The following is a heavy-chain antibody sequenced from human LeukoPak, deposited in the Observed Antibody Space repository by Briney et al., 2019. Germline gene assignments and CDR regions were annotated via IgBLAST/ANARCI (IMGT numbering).Heavy chain of an antibody. CDR1: GFIVSSSY. CDR2: IYSDGRT. J-gene: IGHJ4*02. V-gene: IGHV3-53*01. CDR3: ARAFDHHFDY. D-gene: IGHD3-16*01. Sequence: GGSLRPSCAASGFIVSSSYMGWVRQAPGKGLEWVSYIYSDGRTFYADSVKGRFTTSRDSSKNTLYFQMSSLRAEDTAVYYCARAFDHHFDYWGQGTLVTVSS.